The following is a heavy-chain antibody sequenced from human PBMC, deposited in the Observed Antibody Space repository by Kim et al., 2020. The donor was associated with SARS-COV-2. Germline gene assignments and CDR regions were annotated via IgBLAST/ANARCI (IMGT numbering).Heavy chain of an antibody. CDR3: AIETSRTGNYWDH. J-gene: IGHJ4*02. CDR2: IKSRVDGETT. CDR1: GFSFSSAW. D-gene: IGHD3-22*01. Sequence: GGSLRLSCEVSGFSFSSAWMSWVRRAPGKGLEWVARIKSRVDGETTDYAAPVKGRFAISRDDSKDTLSLQMNSLKTEDTAVYYCAIETSRTGNYWDHWGQGALVTVSS. V-gene: IGHV3-15*01.